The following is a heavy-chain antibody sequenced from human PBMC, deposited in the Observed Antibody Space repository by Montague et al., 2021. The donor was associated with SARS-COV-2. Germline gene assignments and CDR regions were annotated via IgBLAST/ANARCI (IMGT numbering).Heavy chain of an antibody. J-gene: IGHJ6*02. CDR2: MYHTGTT. V-gene: IGHV4-4*02. CDR3: ARQLRVRRTWQVGDYNHYGMDV. D-gene: IGHD1-1*01. Sequence: SETLSLTCAVSGASISRTNWWTWVRQPPGKGLEWIGEMYHTGTTNYNPYLMSRVTISLDESKNQFSLKMTSVTAADTAVYYCARQLRVRRTWQVGDYNHYGMDVWGQGTPVSVSS. CDR1: GASISRTNW.